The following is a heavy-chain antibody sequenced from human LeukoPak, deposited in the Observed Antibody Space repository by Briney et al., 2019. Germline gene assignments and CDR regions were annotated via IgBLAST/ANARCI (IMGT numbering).Heavy chain of an antibody. CDR3: AREVSSGYYWSSSGNYYYMDV. Sequence: GGSLRLSCAASGFTYSSYSMNWVRQAPGKGLEWVSSISSRSSYIYYADSVKGRFTISRDNAKNSLYLQMNSLRAEDTAVYYCAREVSSGYYWSSSGNYYYMDVWGKGTTVTVSS. J-gene: IGHJ6*03. V-gene: IGHV3-21*01. CDR2: ISSRSSYI. CDR1: GFTYSSYS. D-gene: IGHD3-22*01.